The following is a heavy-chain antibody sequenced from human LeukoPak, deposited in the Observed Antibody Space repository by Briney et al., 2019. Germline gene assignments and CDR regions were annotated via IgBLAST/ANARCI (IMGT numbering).Heavy chain of an antibody. D-gene: IGHD6-19*01. CDR2: INWNGGST. V-gene: IGHV3-20*04. J-gene: IGHJ4*02. Sequence: PGGSLRLSCAASGFTFDDYGMSWVRQAPGKGLEWVSGINWNGGSTGYADSVKGRFTISRDNAKNSLYLQMNSLRAEDTALYYCARSTLSGWLNYFDYWGQGTLVTVSS. CDR1: GFTFDDYG. CDR3: ARSTLSGWLNYFDY.